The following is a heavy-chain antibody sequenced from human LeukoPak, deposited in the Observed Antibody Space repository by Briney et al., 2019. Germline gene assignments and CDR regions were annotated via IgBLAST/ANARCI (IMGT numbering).Heavy chain of an antibody. CDR3: ARGGHYYDSRSAEYFQH. CDR2: IWYDGSNK. Sequence: PGGSLRLSCAASGFTFSSYGMHWVRQATGKGLEWVAVIWYDGSNKYYADSVKGRFTISRDNSKNTLYLQMNSLRAEDTAVYYCARGGHYYDSRSAEYFQHWGQGTLVTVSS. CDR1: GFTFSSYG. D-gene: IGHD3-22*01. V-gene: IGHV3-33*01. J-gene: IGHJ1*01.